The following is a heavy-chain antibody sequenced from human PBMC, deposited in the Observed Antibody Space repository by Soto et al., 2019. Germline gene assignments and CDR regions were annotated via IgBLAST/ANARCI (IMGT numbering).Heavy chain of an antibody. CDR1: GGSISSGDYY. CDR3: AREDGYNPNYFDY. J-gene: IGHJ4*02. Sequence: SETLSLTCTVSGGSISSGDYYWSWIRQPPGKGLEWIGYIYYSGSTYYNPSLKSRVTISVDTSKNQFSLKLSSVTAADTAVYYCAREDGYNPNYFDYWGQGTLVTVS. CDR2: IYYSGST. D-gene: IGHD5-12*01. V-gene: IGHV4-30-4*01.